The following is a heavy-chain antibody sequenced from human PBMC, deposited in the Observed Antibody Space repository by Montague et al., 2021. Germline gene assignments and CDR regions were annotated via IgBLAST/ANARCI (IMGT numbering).Heavy chain of an antibody. J-gene: IGHJ6*02. CDR1: GVSIGEKSFY. D-gene: IGHD1-14*01. CDR2: MFYRGNT. CDR3: ARRCYGDPQTDPELANCALDV. Sequence: SETLSLTCSVSGVSIGEKSFYWGWVRQAPRRGLEWIGHMFYRGNTYYNPSLQSRVSISVDTSKNQFSLTLTSVSASDTAVYYCARRCYGDPQTDPELANCALDVWGQGTSVTV. V-gene: IGHV4-39*01.